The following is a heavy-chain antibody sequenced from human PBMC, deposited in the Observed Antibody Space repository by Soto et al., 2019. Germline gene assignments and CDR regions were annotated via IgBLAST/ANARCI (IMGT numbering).Heavy chain of an antibody. CDR1: GGSISSGGYY. CDR3: ARVIGNQLLVLFDP. D-gene: IGHD2-2*01. J-gene: IGHJ5*02. CDR2: IYHSGTT. Sequence: QVQLQESGPGLVKPSQTLSLTCTVSGGSISSGGYYWSWIRQHPGKGLEWIGYIYHSGTTYYNPSLSSRVPISVDTSKMQFSVKLTSVAAPDRAVYYCARVIGNQLLVLFDPWGQGTLVTVSS. V-gene: IGHV4-31*03.